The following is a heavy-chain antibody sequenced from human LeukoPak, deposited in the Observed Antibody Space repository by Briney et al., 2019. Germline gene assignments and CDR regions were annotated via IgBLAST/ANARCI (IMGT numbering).Heavy chain of an antibody. D-gene: IGHD6-19*01. CDR2: ISSSSSYI. J-gene: IGHJ6*02. CDR3: ARDSPHPGYSSGWYEDYYYYGMDV. Sequence: GGSLRLSCVASGFTFSTTWMHWVRQAPGKGLEWVSSISSSSSYIYYADSVKGRFTISRDNAKNSLYLQMNSLRAEDTAVYYCARDSPHPGYSSGWYEDYYYYGMDVWGQGTTVTVSS. V-gene: IGHV3-21*01. CDR1: GFTFSTTW.